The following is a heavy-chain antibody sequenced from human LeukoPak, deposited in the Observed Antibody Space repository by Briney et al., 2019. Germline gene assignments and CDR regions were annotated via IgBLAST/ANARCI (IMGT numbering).Heavy chain of an antibody. CDR2: ISGSGGST. Sequence: PGGSLRLSCAASGFTFSSYEMNWVRQAPGKGLEWVSVISGSGGSTYYADSVKGRFTISRDNSKNTLYLQMNSLRAEDTAVYYCAKSAPKGILIVPTAMGMDVWGKGTTVTVSS. CDR1: GFTFSSYE. D-gene: IGHD2-2*01. CDR3: AKSAPKGILIVPTAMGMDV. J-gene: IGHJ6*03. V-gene: IGHV3-23*01.